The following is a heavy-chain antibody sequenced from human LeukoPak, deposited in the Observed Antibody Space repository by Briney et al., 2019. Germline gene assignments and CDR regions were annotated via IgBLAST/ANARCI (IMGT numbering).Heavy chain of an antibody. V-gene: IGHV4-59*01. CDR3: ARRISSSWYESDAFDI. CDR1: GGSISSYY. J-gene: IGHJ3*02. D-gene: IGHD6-13*01. Sequence: SETLSLTCTVSGGSISSYYWSWIRQPPGKGLEWIGYIYYSGSTNYNPSLKSRVTISVDTSKNQFSLKLSSVTAADTAVYYCARRISSSWYESDAFDIWGQGTTVTVSS. CDR2: IYYSGST.